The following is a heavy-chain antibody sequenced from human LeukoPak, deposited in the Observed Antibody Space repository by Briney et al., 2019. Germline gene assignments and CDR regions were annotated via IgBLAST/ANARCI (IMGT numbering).Heavy chain of an antibody. CDR2: LTSGGST. D-gene: IGHD1-26*01. J-gene: IGHJ3*02. Sequence: GGSLRLSCAASGFTFSSYAISWVRQAPGKGLEWVSALTSGGSTFYADSVKGRFTISRDNSKNTLSLQMNSLRAEDTAVYYCARESIVGLTPFLHIWGQGTMVTVSS. CDR3: ARESIVGLTPFLHI. CDR1: GFTFSSYA. V-gene: IGHV3-23*01.